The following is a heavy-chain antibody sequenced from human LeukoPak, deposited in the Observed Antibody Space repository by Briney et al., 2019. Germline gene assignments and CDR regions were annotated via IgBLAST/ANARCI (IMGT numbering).Heavy chain of an antibody. CDR2: ISAYNGNT. CDR1: GYTFTSYG. Sequence: ASVKVSCKASGYTFTSYGISWVRQAPGQGLERMGWISAYNGNTNYAQKLQGRVTMTTDTSTSTAYMELRSLRSDDTAVYYCATVRWAVAGTRLGDYYYYGMDVWGQGTTVTVSS. V-gene: IGHV1-18*01. CDR3: ATVRWAVAGTRLGDYYYYGMDV. D-gene: IGHD6-19*01. J-gene: IGHJ6*02.